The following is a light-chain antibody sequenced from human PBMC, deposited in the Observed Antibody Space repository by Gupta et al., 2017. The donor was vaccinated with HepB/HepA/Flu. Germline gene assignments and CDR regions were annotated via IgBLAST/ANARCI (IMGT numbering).Light chain of an antibody. J-gene: IGLJ1*01. CDR2: EVS. CDR1: SSDVGGYNY. V-gene: IGLV2-8*01. Sequence: QSALTQPPSASGSPGQSVTISCTGTSSDVGGYNYVSWYQQHPDKAPKVMIYEVSKGPSGVPNRFSGSKSGNTASLTISGLQAEDEADYYCCSYAGNNTYVFGTGTRFTVL. CDR3: CSYAGNNTYV.